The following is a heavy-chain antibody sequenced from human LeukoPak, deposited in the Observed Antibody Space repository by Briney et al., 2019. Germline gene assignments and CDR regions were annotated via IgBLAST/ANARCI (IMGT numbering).Heavy chain of an antibody. J-gene: IGHJ4*02. V-gene: IGHV3-66*01. CDR1: GFTVSSNY. Sequence: GGSLRLSCAASGFTVSSNYMSWVRQAPGKGLAWVSGIYSGGSKYSADSVKGRFTISRDNSKNTLYIQMNSLRAEDTAVYYCARAERGYSYGYFDCWGQGTLVTVSS. D-gene: IGHD5-18*01. CDR2: IYSGGSK. CDR3: ARAERGYSYGYFDC.